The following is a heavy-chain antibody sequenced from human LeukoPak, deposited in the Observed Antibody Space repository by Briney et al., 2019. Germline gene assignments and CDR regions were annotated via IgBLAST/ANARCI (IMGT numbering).Heavy chain of an antibody. CDR3: AREGSGYTYGRGSYFDY. D-gene: IGHD5-18*01. J-gene: IGHJ4*01. CDR1: GYTLTVYY. V-gene: IGHV1-2*06. CDR2: INPNSGDT. Sequence: ASVKVSCKASGYTLTVYYIHWVRQAPGQGLEWMGRINPNSGDTNFAQKFQGRVTMTRDTSIGTTYVDLSGLRPDDTAVYYCAREGSGYTYGRGSYFDYWGHGILVTVSS.